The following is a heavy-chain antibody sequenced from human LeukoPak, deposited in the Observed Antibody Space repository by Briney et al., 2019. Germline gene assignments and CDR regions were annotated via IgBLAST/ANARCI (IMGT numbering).Heavy chain of an antibody. CDR1: GGSISSGYY. J-gene: IGHJ3*02. CDR2: IYHSGST. D-gene: IGHD5-12*01. V-gene: IGHV4-38-2*02. CDR3: ARGYSGYEDAFDI. Sequence: SETLSLTCTVSGGSISSGYYWGWIRQPPGKGLEWIGSIYHSGSTYYNPSLKSRVTISVDTSKNQFSLKLSSVTAADTAVYYCARGYSGYEDAFDIWGQGTMVTVSS.